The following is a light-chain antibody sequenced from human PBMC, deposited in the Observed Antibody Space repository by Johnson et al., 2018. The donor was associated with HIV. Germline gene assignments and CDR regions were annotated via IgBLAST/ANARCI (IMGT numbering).Light chain of an antibody. Sequence: QSVLTQPPSVSAASGQKVTISCSGSSPNIGINYVSWYQQLPGTAPKVLIYENNKRPSGIPDRFSGSKSGTSATLGITGLQTGDEADYYCGTWDSSLSAPWVFGTGTKVTVL. J-gene: IGLJ1*01. CDR2: ENN. V-gene: IGLV1-51*01. CDR3: GTWDSSLSAPWV. CDR1: SPNIGINY.